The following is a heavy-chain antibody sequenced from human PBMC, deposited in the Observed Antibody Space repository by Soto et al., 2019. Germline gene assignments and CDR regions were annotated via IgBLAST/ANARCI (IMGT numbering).Heavy chain of an antibody. J-gene: IGHJ5*02. CDR2: IIPIFGTA. Sequence: QVQLVQSGAEVKKPGSSVKVSCKASGGTFSSYAISWVRQAPGQGLEWMGEIIPIFGTANYAQKFQGRVTITADESTSKAYMELSSLRSEDTAVYYCARDRGPSSGYYPYWFDPWGQGTLVTFSS. CDR3: ARDRGPSSGYYPYWFDP. D-gene: IGHD3-22*01. V-gene: IGHV1-69*12. CDR1: GGTFSSYA.